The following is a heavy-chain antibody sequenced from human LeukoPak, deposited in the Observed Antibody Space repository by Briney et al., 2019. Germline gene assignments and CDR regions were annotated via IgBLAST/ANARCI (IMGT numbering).Heavy chain of an antibody. CDR3: ARQGLGGGDGSGAFDI. D-gene: IGHD2-21*02. CDR2: IYPGDSDT. J-gene: IGHJ3*02. Sequence: HGESLKISCKGSGYSFTTYWIGWVRQMPGKGLEWMGIIYPGDSDTRCSPSFQGQVTMTADKSIGTAYLQWSSLKASDTAMYYCARQGLGGGDGSGAFDIWGQGTMVTVSS. V-gene: IGHV5-51*01. CDR1: GYSFTTYW.